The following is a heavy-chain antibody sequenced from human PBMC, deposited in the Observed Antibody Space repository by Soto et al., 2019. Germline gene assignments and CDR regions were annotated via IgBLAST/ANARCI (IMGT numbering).Heavy chain of an antibody. CDR3: AKNCGGDCYTNFDF. Sequence: GGSLRLSCAASGFTFSSYAMSWVRQTPGMGLEWVSAIGGSGGTTYYADSVKSRFTISRDNSKNTLYLQMNSLRAEDTAVYYCAKNCGGDCYTNFDFWGQGTLVTVSS. V-gene: IGHV3-23*01. J-gene: IGHJ4*02. CDR2: IGGSGGTT. CDR1: GFTFSSYA. D-gene: IGHD2-21*02.